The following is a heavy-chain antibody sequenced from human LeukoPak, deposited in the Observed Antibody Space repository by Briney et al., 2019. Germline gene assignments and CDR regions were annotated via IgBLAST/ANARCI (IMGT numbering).Heavy chain of an antibody. V-gene: IGHV4-34*01. CDR2: INHSGST. CDR1: GGFFSGYY. J-gene: IGHJ5*02. Sequence: SETLSLTCAVYGGFFSGYYWSWIRQPPGKGLEWIGEINHSGSTNYNPSLKSRVTISVDTSKNQFSLKLSSVTAADTAVYYCARGRPLDPWGQGTLVTVSS. CDR3: ARGRPLDP.